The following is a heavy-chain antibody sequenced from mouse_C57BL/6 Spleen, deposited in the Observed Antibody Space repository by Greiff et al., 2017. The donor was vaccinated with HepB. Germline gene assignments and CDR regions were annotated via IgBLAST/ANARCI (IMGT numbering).Heavy chain of an antibody. J-gene: IGHJ2*01. D-gene: IGHD2-4*01. CDR1: GYTFTDYN. V-gene: IGHV1-22*01. CDR3: AREGLRRFDY. CDR2: INPNNGGT. Sequence: VQLKQSGPELVKPGASVKMSCKASGYTFTDYNMHWVKQSHGKSLEWIGYINPNNGGTSYNQKFKGKATLTVNKSSSTAYMELRSLTSEDSAVYYCAREGLRRFDYWGQGTTLTVSS.